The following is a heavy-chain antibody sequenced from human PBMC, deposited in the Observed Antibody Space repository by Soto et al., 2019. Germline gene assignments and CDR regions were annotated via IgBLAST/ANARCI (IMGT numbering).Heavy chain of an antibody. Sequence: ESGGGVVQPGRSLRLSCAASGFTFSSYAMHWVRQAPGKGLEWVAVISYDGSNKYYADSVKGRFTISRDNSKNTLYLQMNSLRAEDTAVYYCARTYYYDSSGYFDLGAFDIWGQGTMVTVSS. CDR2: ISYDGSNK. CDR3: ARTYYYDSSGYFDLGAFDI. V-gene: IGHV3-30-3*01. D-gene: IGHD3-22*01. CDR1: GFTFSSYA. J-gene: IGHJ3*02.